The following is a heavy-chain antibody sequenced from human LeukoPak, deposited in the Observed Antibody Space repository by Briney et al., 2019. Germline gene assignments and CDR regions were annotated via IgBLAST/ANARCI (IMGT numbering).Heavy chain of an antibody. D-gene: IGHD2-2*02. CDR3: AKGDIVVVPAAIPYYFDY. J-gene: IGHJ4*02. CDR1: GFTFRDYA. CDR2: IPTSGGP. Sequence: HPGGSLRLSCAASGFTFRDYAMSWVRQTPGKGLEWVSIIPTSGGPHYADSVRGRFTISRDNSKNTLYLQMNSLRAEDTAVYYCAKGDIVVVPAAIPYYFDYWGQGTLVTVSS. V-gene: IGHV3-23*01.